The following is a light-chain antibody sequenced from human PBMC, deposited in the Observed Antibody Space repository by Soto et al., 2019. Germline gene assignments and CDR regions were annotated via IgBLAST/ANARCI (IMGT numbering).Light chain of an antibody. CDR2: GAS. J-gene: IGKJ4*01. Sequence: EIVLTQSPGTLSLSVGERATLSCRASQSVSSSYLAWYQQKPGQAPRLIIYGASSRASGTPDRFSGSGSGTDFTLTISRLEPEDFAVYYCQQYRYSPLTFGGGTKVEIK. CDR1: QSVSSSY. CDR3: QQYRYSPLT. V-gene: IGKV3-20*01.